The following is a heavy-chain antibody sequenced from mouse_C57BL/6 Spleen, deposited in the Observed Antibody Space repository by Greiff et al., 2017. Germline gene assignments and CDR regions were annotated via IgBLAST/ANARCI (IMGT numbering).Heavy chain of an antibody. CDR2: ISYSGST. CDR1: GYSITSGYD. D-gene: IGHD2-4*01. Sequence: EVQLQQSGPGMVKPSQSLSLTCTVTGYSITSGYDWHWIRHFPGNKLEWMGYISYSGSTNYNPSLKSRISITHDTSKNHFFLKLNSVTTEDTATYYCARGDYPWFAYWGQGTLVTVSA. CDR3: ARGDYPWFAY. V-gene: IGHV3-1*01. J-gene: IGHJ3*01.